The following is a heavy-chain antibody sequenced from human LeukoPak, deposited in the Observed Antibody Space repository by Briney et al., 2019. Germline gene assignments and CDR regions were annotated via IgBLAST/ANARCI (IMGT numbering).Heavy chain of an antibody. V-gene: IGHV3-48*04. D-gene: IGHD3-22*01. J-gene: IGHJ3*02. CDR3: ARAQYYYDSSGYSEGAFDI. Sequence: GGSLRLSCAASGFTFSSYSMNWVRQAPGKGLEWVSYISSSSSTIYYADSVKGRFTISRDNAKNSLYLQMNSLRAEDTAVYYCARAQYYYDSSGYSEGAFDIWGQGTMVTVSS. CDR2: ISSSSSTI. CDR1: GFTFSSYS.